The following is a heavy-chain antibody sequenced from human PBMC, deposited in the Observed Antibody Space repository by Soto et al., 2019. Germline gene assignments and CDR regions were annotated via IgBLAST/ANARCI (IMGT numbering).Heavy chain of an antibody. CDR1: GFTFSSYS. Sequence: DVQLVESGGGLVKPGGSLTLSCAASGFTFSSYSLSWVRQAPGKGLEWVSSISSGHGDIYYADSVKGRFIGSRDNAKNVLFLQMNNLRVEDTAVYYCALVTSGWYGDVDFWGQGTVVTVSS. J-gene: IGHJ4*02. CDR3: ALVTSGWYGDVDF. V-gene: IGHV3-21*01. CDR2: ISSGHGDI. D-gene: IGHD6-19*01.